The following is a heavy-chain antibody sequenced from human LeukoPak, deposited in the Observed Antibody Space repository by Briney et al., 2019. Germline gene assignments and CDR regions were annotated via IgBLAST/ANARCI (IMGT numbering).Heavy chain of an antibody. CDR1: GFTVSSNY. D-gene: IGHD3-10*01. CDR2: LYSAGHT. Sequence: PGGSLRLSCAASGFTVSSNYLSWVRQAPGKGLEWVSLLYSAGHTYYADSVKGRFTISRDISKNTLYLQMDSLRAEDTAVYYCARSVLIRGVMDDWGQGTLVAVSS. J-gene: IGHJ4*02. CDR3: ARSVLIRGVMDD. V-gene: IGHV3-66*01.